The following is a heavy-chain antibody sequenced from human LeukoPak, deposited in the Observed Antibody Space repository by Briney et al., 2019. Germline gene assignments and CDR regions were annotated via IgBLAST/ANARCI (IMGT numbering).Heavy chain of an antibody. D-gene: IGHD3-22*01. CDR1: GFTFSSSA. V-gene: IGHV3-23*01. J-gene: IGHJ4*02. CDR2: IGGSGAGT. CDR3: ATTLHSGYYDLY. Sequence: GGSLRLSCAASGFTFSSSAMSWVRQAPGKGLEWVSGIGGSGAGTYYAVSVKGRFTISRDNSKNTLYLQMNSLRAEDTAVYYCATTLHSGYYDLYWGQGTLVTVSS.